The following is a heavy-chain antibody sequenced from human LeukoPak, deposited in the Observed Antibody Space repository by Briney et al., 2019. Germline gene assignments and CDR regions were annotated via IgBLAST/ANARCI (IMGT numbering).Heavy chain of an antibody. V-gene: IGHV1-69*05. Sequence: ASVKVSCKASGGTFSSYAISWVRQAPGQGLEWMGGIIPIFGTANYAQKFQGRVTITTDESTSIAYMELSSLRSEDTAVYYCARYRATYGGNSFDYWGQGTLVTVSS. CDR1: GGTFSSYA. J-gene: IGHJ4*02. CDR3: ARYRATYGGNSFDY. D-gene: IGHD4-23*01. CDR2: IIPIFGTA.